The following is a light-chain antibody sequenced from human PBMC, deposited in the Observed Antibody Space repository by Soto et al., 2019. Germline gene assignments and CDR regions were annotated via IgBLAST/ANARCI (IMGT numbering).Light chain of an antibody. Sequence: QSVLTQPPSASGTPGQRVTMSCSGSTSNIGSNTVKWYQQLPGTAPKLLIYSNNQRPSGVPDRCSGSRSGTSACLAISGLQSEDEGDYYCATWDGSLDAAVFGGGTQLPVL. J-gene: IGLJ7*01. V-gene: IGLV1-44*01. CDR3: ATWDGSLDAAV. CDR1: TSNIGSNT. CDR2: SNN.